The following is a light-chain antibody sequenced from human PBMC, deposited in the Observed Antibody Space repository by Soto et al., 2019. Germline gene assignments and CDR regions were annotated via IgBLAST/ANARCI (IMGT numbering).Light chain of an antibody. CDR2: DTS. CDR3: QQYDNLPFT. CDR1: HDISKY. J-gene: IGKJ3*01. V-gene: IGKV1-33*01. Sequence: DLQMTQSPSSLSASVGDRVTITCQASHDISKYLNWYQQKPGEAPKLLIYDTSNLETGVPSRFSGSGSGTDFTFTITSLQPEDIGTYYCQQYDNLPFTFGPGTKVDVK.